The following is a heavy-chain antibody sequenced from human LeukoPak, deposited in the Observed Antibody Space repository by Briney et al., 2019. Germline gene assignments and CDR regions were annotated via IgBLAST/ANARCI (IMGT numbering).Heavy chain of an antibody. CDR1: GGSISSYY. J-gene: IGHJ3*02. V-gene: IGHV4-59*01. Sequence: PSETLSLTCTVSGGSISSYYWSWIRQPPGKGLEWIGYIYYSGTTNYNSSLNSRVTISVDMSKNQFSLKLSSVTAADTAVYYCARHPRQDAFDIWGQGTMVTVSS. CDR2: IYYSGTT. CDR3: ARHPRQDAFDI.